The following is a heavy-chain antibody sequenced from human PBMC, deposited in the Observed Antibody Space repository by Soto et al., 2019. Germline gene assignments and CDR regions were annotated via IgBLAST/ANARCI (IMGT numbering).Heavy chain of an antibody. CDR1: GYTFTSYG. CDR3: ARNHYYDSSGCIGV. V-gene: IGHV1-18*04. D-gene: IGHD3-22*01. CDR2: ISAYNGNT. Sequence: GASVKVSCKASGYTFTSYGISWVRQAPGQGLEWMGWISAYNGNTNYAQKLQGRVTMTTDTSTSTAYMELRSLRSDDTAVYYCARNHYYDSSGCIGVWGQGTLVTVSS. J-gene: IGHJ4*02.